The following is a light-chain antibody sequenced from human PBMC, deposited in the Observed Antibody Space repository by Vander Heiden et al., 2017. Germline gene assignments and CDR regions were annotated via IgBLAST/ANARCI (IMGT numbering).Light chain of an antibody. CDR3: NSRDSSGNHHVV. V-gene: IGLV3-19*01. CDR1: SLRRYY. J-gene: IGLJ2*01. CDR2: GKN. Sequence: SSELTQDPAVSVALGQTVRITCQGDSLRRYYASWYQKKPGQAPVLVIYGKNNRPSGIPDRFSGSSSGNTASLTITGAQAEDEADYYCNSRDSSGNHHVVFGGGTKLTVL.